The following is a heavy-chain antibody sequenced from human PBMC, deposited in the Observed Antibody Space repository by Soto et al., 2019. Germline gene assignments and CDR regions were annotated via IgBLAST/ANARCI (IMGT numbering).Heavy chain of an antibody. V-gene: IGHV1-18*04. Sequence: ASVKVSCKASGYTFTGYYMHWVRQAPGQGLEWMGWISPYSVNTNYAQKFQGRVTITSDTSTSTAYMELSSLSSDDTAVYYCARMWKEVRGLDYWGQGTLVTVSS. J-gene: IGHJ4*02. D-gene: IGHD3-10*01. CDR2: ISPYSVNT. CDR1: GYTFTGYY. CDR3: ARMWKEVRGLDY.